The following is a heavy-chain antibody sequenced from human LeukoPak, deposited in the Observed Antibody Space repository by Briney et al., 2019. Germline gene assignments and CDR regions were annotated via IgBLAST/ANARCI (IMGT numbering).Heavy chain of an antibody. J-gene: IGHJ4*02. V-gene: IGHV1-8*01. CDR3: PREVRGQYHFAY. CDR2: MNPNSGNT. CDR1: GYTFTNYD. Sequence: RASVKVSCKASGYTFTNYDINWVRQAPGQGLEWMGWMNPNSGNTGYAQKFQGRVTMTSNTSKSIAYMELSSLRSEDKAVYYCPREVRGQYHFAYWGQGTLVTVSS. D-gene: IGHD3-10*01.